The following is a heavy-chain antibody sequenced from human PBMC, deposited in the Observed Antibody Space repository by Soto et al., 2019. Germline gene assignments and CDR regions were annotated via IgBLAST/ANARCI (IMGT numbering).Heavy chain of an antibody. J-gene: IGHJ6*02. Sequence: PGGSLRLYCAASGFTFDDYAMHWVRQAPGKGLEWVSGISWNSGSIGYADSVKGRFTISRDNAKNSLYLQMNSLRAEDTALYYCAKAPRYSYSGMDVWAQGPTVTVSS. CDR1: GFTFDDYA. CDR2: ISWNSGSI. V-gene: IGHV3-9*01. CDR3: AKAPRYSYSGMDV.